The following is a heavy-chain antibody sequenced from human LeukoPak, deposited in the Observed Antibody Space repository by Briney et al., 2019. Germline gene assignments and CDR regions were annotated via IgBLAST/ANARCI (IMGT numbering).Heavy chain of an antibody. CDR1: GFTFSTFE. CDR2: ISYDGSNK. CDR3: AKDRRYYGSGSYSGYYYYGMDV. V-gene: IGHV3-30*18. D-gene: IGHD3-10*01. Sequence: PGGSLRLSCAASGFTFSTFEMNWVRQAPGKGLEWVAVISYDGSNKYYADSVKGRFTISRDNSKNTLYLQMNSLRAGDTAVYYCAKDRRYYGSGSYSGYYYYGMDVWGKGTTVTVSS. J-gene: IGHJ6*04.